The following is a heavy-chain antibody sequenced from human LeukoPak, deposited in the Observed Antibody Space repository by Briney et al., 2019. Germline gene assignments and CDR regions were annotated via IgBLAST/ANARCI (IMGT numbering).Heavy chain of an antibody. D-gene: IGHD3-10*01. J-gene: IGHJ6*02. CDR2: IHHSGNT. Sequence: PSETLSLTCAVHGGSLSGHYWNWIRQPPGKGLEWIGQIHHSGNTNYNPSLKSRVTISVDTSKNQFSLKLSSVTAADTAVYYCASRSYSPYYYGMDLWGQGTTVTVSS. CDR3: ASRSYSPYYYGMDL. V-gene: IGHV4-34*01. CDR1: GGSLSGHY.